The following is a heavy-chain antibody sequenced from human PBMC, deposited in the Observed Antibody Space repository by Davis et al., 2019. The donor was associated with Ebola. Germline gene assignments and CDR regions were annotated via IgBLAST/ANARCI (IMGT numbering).Heavy chain of an antibody. J-gene: IGHJ4*02. CDR3: ATGGQYSNYDY. Sequence: GESLKISCAASGFTFSSYWMSWVRQAPGKGLEWVSYISSSGSTIYYADSVKGRFTISRDNAKNSLYLQMNSLRAEDTAVYYCATGGQYSNYDYWGQGTLVTVSS. CDR2: ISSSGSTI. CDR1: GFTFSSYW. V-gene: IGHV3-48*04. D-gene: IGHD4-11*01.